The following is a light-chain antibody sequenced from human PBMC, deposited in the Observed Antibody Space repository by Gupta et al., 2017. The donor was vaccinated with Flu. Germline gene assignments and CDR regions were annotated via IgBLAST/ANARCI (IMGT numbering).Light chain of an antibody. CDR3: HQYYNPLPRT. CDR2: DAS. CDR1: QDISNY. J-gene: IGKJ5*01. Sequence: DIQMTQSPSSLSASVGDRVTITCQASQDISNYLNWYQQKPGKAPKLLIYDASNWESGVPSRFSGSGSGTDFTFTISSLQPEDIATYYCHQYYNPLPRTFGEGTRMEIK. V-gene: IGKV1-33*01.